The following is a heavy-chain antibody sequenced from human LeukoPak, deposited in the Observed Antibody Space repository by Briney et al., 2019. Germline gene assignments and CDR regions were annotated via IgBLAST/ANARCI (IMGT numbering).Heavy chain of an antibody. J-gene: IGHJ5*02. CDR3: ARATRIAAAGLWFDP. V-gene: IGHV4-59*01. CDR2: IYYSGST. CDR1: GGSISSYY. D-gene: IGHD6-13*01. Sequence: SETLSLTCTVSGGSISSYYWSWIRQPPGKGLEWIGYIYYSGSTNYNPSLKSRVTISVDTSKNQFSLKLSSVTAADTAVHYCARATRIAAAGLWFDPWGQGTLVTVSS.